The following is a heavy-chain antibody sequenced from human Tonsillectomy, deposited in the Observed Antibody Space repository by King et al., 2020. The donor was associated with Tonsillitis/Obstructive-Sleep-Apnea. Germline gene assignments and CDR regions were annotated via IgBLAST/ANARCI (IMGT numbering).Heavy chain of an antibody. Sequence: VQLVESGGGLVQPGRSLRLSCAASGFTFEDYAMHWVRQAPGKGLEWVSGISWSSEKKGSADSVKGRFTISRDNAKNSLYLQMNSLRTEDTALYYCAKDISYDSSSYVLMDVGGKGPTDTVPS. CDR2: ISWSSEKK. J-gene: IGHJ6*03. CDR3: AKDISYDSSSYVLMDV. CDR1: GFTFEDYA. V-gene: IGHV3-9*01. D-gene: IGHD3-16*01.